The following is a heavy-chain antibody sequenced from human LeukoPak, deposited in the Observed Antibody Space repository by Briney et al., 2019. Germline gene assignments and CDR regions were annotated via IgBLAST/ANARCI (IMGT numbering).Heavy chain of an antibody. CDR1: GGSISSGSYY. D-gene: IGHD3-10*01. J-gene: IGHJ4*02. CDR2: IYHSGST. V-gene: IGHV4-61*10. Sequence: SETLSLTCTVSGGSISSGSYYWSWIRQPAGKGLEWIGYIYHSGSTNYNPSLKSRVTISVDTSKNQFSLKLSSVTAADTAVYYCARGRGGSDYWGQGTLVTVSS. CDR3: ARGRGGSDY.